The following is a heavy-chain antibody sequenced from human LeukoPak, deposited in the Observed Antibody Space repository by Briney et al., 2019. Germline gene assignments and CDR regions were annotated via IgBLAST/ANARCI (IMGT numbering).Heavy chain of an antibody. Sequence: GGSLRLSCAASGFTFSSYAMHWVRQAPGKGLEWVAVISYDGSNKYYADSVKGRFTISRDNSKSTLYLQMNSLRAEDTAVYYCARQNLVETVTIDCWGQGTLVTVSS. CDR3: ARQNLVETVTIDC. CDR2: ISYDGSNK. J-gene: IGHJ4*02. D-gene: IGHD2/OR15-2a*01. CDR1: GFTFSSYA. V-gene: IGHV3-30-3*01.